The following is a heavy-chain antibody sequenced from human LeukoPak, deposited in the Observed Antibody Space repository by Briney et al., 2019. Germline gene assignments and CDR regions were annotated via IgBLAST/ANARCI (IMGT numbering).Heavy chain of an antibody. D-gene: IGHD3-22*01. J-gene: IGHJ3*02. CDR3: TRERVLDSNGYFGTPDAFDI. V-gene: IGHV3-49*04. CDR1: GFTFGDYA. Sequence: GGSLRLSCTASGFTFGDYAMSWVRQAPGKGLEWVGFIRSKAYGGTTEYAASVKGRFTISRDDSKSIAYLQMNSLKTEDTAVYYCTRERVLDSNGYFGTPDAFDIWGQGTMVTVSS. CDR2: IRSKAYGGTT.